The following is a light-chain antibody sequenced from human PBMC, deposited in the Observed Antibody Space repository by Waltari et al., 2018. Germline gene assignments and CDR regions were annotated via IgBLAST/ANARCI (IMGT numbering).Light chain of an antibody. CDR2: GAS. V-gene: IGKV3-20*01. J-gene: IGKJ2*01. CDR3: QQCYTFPYT. Sequence: EIVLTQSPGTLSLSPGESATLSCRTSQSVTRALAWYQQKPGQAPRLLIYGASNRATGIPDRFSGSGSGTDFSLTISSLEPEDFAVYYCQQCYTFPYTFGQGTKLEIK. CDR1: QSVTRA.